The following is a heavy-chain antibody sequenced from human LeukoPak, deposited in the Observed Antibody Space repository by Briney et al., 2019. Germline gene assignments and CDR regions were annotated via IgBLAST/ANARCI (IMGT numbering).Heavy chain of an antibody. CDR1: GGSISSSSYY. D-gene: IGHD2-2*02. CDR3: ARGCSTSCYTISRTPGAFEI. J-gene: IGHJ3*02. CDR2: VYSSGST. Sequence: SEPLSLTCTVSGGSISSSSYYLGRIRQPPGKGLEWIGSVYSSGSTYYNPSLNSRVTIAVDTSKNQFSLTLSSVTPADTAVYYCARGCSTSCYTISRTPGAFEIWGQGTLVTASS. V-gene: IGHV4-39*07.